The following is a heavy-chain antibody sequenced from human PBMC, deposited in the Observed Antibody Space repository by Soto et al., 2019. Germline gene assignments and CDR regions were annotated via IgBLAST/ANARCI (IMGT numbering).Heavy chain of an antibody. J-gene: IGHJ2*01. D-gene: IGHD4-17*01. Sequence: QVQLQESGPGLVKPSETLPLTCTVSGGSISGGGYYWSWIRQPPGKGRAWIGYTYDSGSTYYNPSLKSRLSISVDTSKTLFSLRLPSVTAADTAVYYCAREIIPLTTDCYFDLWGRGTLVTVSS. CDR3: AREIIPLTTDCYFDL. CDR2: TYDSGST. V-gene: IGHV4-30-4*01. CDR1: GGSISGGGYY.